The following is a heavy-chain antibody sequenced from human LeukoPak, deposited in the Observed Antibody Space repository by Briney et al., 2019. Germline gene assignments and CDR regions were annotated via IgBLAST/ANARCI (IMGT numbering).Heavy chain of an antibody. CDR2: IYSIGST. J-gene: IGHJ4*02. V-gene: IGHV4-59*01. CDR3: AALNIATRPWCFDY. D-gene: IGHD6-6*01. Sequence: SETLSLTCTVSGGSMSSYYWSWIRQPPGKGLEWIGYIYSIGSTNYNPSLKSRVTISVDTSKNQFSLKLSSVTAADTAVYYCAALNIATRPWCFDYWGQGTLVTVSS. CDR1: GGSMSSYY.